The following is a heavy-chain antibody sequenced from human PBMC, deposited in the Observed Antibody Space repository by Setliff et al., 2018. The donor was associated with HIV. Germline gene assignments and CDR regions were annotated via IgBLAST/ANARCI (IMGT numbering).Heavy chain of an antibody. J-gene: IGHJ4*02. V-gene: IGHV4-31*03. CDR2: IYNTGST. CDR3: ARQTWEYYDTLTGYYRSPKNFDS. D-gene: IGHD3-9*01. CDR1: GGSISSGGYY. Sequence: PSETLSLTCTVSGGSISSGGYYWNWIRQHPGKGLEWIGYIYNTGSTYYDPSLKSRVTISLDTSKNQFFLKLSSVTAPDTAIYYCARQTWEYYDTLTGYYRSPKNFDSWGQGTLVTVSS.